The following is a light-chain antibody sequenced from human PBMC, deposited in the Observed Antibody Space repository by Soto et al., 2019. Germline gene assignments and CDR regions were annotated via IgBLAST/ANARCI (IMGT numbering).Light chain of an antibody. J-gene: IGLJ3*02. CDR2: LNSDGSH. Sequence: QSVLTQSPSASASLGASVKLTCTLSSGHSTYAIAWHQQRAEKGPRYLMKLNSDGSHNKGDGIPDRFSGSSSGAARYLTISSLQSEDEADYYCQTWVTGPPWVFGGGTKLTVL. V-gene: IGLV4-69*01. CDR1: SGHSTYA. CDR3: QTWVTGPPWV.